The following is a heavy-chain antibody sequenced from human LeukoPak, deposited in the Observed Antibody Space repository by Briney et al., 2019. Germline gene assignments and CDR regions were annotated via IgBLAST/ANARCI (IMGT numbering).Heavy chain of an antibody. J-gene: IGHJ4*02. D-gene: IGHD3-10*01. CDR2: IRYDGSNK. V-gene: IGHV3-30*02. Sequence: GGSLRLSCAASGFTFSSYGMHWVRQAPGEGLEWVAFIRYDGSNKYYADSVKGRFTISRDNSKNTLYLQMNSLRAEDTAVYYCAKDNSPYYGSGRPIDYWGQGTLVTVSS. CDR3: AKDNSPYYGSGRPIDY. CDR1: GFTFSSYG.